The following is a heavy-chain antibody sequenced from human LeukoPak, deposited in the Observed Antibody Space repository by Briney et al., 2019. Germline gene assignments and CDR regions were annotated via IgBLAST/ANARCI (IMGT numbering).Heavy chain of an antibody. V-gene: IGHV1-24*01. CDR1: GYTLTDFP. D-gene: IGHD2/OR15-2a*01. Sequence: ASVKVPCKVSGYTLTDFPIHWVRQAPGKGLEWIGGFDPEDAKTIYAQKFQGRVTMTEDISTNTASMEVSSLRSEDTAVYYCASRVRNFPRNYRPRSFDSWGQGTLVTVSS. J-gene: IGHJ4*02. CDR3: ASRVRNFPRNYRPRSFDS. CDR2: FDPEDAKT.